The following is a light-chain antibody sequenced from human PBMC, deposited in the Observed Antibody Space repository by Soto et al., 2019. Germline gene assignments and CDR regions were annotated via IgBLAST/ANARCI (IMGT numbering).Light chain of an antibody. V-gene: IGKV4-1*01. CDR1: QSVLYNSDNMNY. J-gene: IGKJ4*01. CDR3: QQYYTTLT. Sequence: DIVMTQSPDSLAVSLGERATINCKSSQSVLYNSDNMNYLAWYQQKPGQPPKLLIYWASTRDSGVPDRFSGSGSGADFTLTISSLQAEDVAVYYCQQYYTTLTFGGGTKVEIK. CDR2: WAS.